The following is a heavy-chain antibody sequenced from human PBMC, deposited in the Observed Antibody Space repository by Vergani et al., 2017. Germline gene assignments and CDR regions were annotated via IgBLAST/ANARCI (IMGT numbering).Heavy chain of an antibody. CDR3: ARHSTVEWLVKLGWIDP. D-gene: IGHD6-19*01. CDR2: IYYSGST. CDR1: GASIRSSNYY. Sequence: QLQLQESGPGLVKPSATLSLTCSVSGASIRSSNYYWGWIRQPPGKGLEWIASIYYSGSTYYNPSLKSRVTISVETSKNLFSLKLSSVIAADTAVYFCARHSTVEWLVKLGWIDPWGQGILVTVSS. J-gene: IGHJ5*02. V-gene: IGHV4-39*01.